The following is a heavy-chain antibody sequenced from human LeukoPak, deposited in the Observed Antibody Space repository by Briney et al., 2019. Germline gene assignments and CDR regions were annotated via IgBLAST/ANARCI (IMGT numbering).Heavy chain of an antibody. Sequence: GASVKVSCKASGYTFTGYYMHWLRQAPGQGLEWMGWINPNNGDTKYAQKFQGRVTMTRDTSISTAYMELSRMTSDDTAVYYCAREIPSTINGFDIWGRGTVITVSS. D-gene: IGHD1-14*01. J-gene: IGHJ3*02. V-gene: IGHV1-2*02. CDR2: INPNNGDT. CDR1: GYTFTGYY. CDR3: AREIPSTINGFDI.